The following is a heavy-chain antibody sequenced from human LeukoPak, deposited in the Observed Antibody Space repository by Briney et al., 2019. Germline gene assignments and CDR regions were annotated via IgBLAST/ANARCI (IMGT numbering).Heavy chain of an antibody. Sequence: PGGSLRLSCAASGFTFSSYAMSWVRQAPGKGLEWVSAISGSGGSTYHADSVKGRFTISRDNSKNTLYLQMNSLRAEDTAVYYCAKVLGAGYDFWSGYSDFDYWGQGTLATVSS. CDR3: AKVLGAGYDFWSGYSDFDY. V-gene: IGHV3-23*01. J-gene: IGHJ4*02. CDR2: ISGSGGST. D-gene: IGHD3-3*01. CDR1: GFTFSSYA.